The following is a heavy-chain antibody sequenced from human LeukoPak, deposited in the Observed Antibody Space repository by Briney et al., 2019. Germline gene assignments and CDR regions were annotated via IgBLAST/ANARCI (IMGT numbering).Heavy chain of an antibody. J-gene: IGHJ4*02. V-gene: IGHV4-59*01. CDR1: GGPIRSYY. CDR3: ARLYPRNGVGYDY. CDR2: IYCWEST. D-gene: IGHD2-8*01. Sequence: ETLSLLCTVSGGPIRSYYWGWVRQPPGKGLEWSSYIYCWESTNHNASRESRVTISVDPSKNRSSLRLSSVTAADPAVYFCARLYPRNGVGYDYWGQGTLVSVSS.